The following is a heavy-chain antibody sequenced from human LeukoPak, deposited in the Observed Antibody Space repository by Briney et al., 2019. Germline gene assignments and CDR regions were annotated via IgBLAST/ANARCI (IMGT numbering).Heavy chain of an antibody. V-gene: IGHV3-30*02. CDR1: GFTFSSYW. J-gene: IGHJ4*02. CDR2: IAHDRNNK. D-gene: IGHD6-19*01. Sequence: PGGSLRLSCAASGFTFSSYWMSWVRQAPGKGLEWVAFIAHDRNNKYYADSVKGRFTISRDNSKNTLYLQMNSLRAEDTAVYYCARDDYSSGWYCAYWGQGALVTVSS. CDR3: ARDDYSSGWYCAY.